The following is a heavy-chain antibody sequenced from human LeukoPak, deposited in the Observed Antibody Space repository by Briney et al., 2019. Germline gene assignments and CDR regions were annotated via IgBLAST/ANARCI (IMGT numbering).Heavy chain of an antibody. V-gene: IGHV1-18*01. J-gene: IGHJ4*02. D-gene: IGHD3-22*01. Sequence: GASVKVSCKASGYTFTSYGISWVRQAPEQGLEWMGWISAYNGNTNYAQKLQGRVTMTTDTSTSTAYMELRSLRSDDTAVYYCARDTYYYDSSGYYYFDYWGQGTLVTVSS. CDR1: GYTFTSYG. CDR3: ARDTYYYDSSGYYYFDY. CDR2: ISAYNGNT.